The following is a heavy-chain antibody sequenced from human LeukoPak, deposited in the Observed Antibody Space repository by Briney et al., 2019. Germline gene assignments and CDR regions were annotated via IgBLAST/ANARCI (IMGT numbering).Heavy chain of an antibody. CDR1: GDSISSSNW. CDR2: ISLSGVT. CDR3: SRESGAFSPFGY. V-gene: IGHV4-4*02. D-gene: IGHD1-26*01. J-gene: IGHJ4*02. Sequence: SETLSLTCGVSGDSISSSNWWSWVRQPPGQGLEWIGEISLSGVTNYNPSLKSRVTMSLDRSKNHLSLTLTSVTAADTAVYYCSRESGAFSPFGYWGQGTLVTVSS.